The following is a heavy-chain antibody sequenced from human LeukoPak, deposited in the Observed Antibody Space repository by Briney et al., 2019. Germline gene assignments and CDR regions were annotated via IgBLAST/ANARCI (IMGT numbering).Heavy chain of an antibody. V-gene: IGHV4-4*07. Sequence: SETQSLTCTVSGGSLSIYYWSWIRQPAGKGLEWIGRISTSGNTNYNPSLKSRVAMSVDTSKNQFSLRLSSVTAADTAVYYCARGVYYDVWSGYYSGAFDIWGRGTRFPVPS. CDR3: ARGVYYDVWSGYYSGAFDI. CDR2: ISTSGNT. D-gene: IGHD3-3*01. CDR1: GGSLSIYY. J-gene: IGHJ3*02.